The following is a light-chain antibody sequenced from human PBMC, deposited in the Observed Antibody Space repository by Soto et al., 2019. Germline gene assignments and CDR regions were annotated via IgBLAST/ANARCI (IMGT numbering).Light chain of an antibody. J-gene: IGKJ1*01. Sequence: DIQMTQSPSPLSASVGDRVTITCLASQSISSWLAWYQQKPGKAPKLLIYKASSLESGVPSRFSGSGSGTECTLTISSLQPDDFATYYCQQYNAYSPTLGQGTKVDIK. V-gene: IGKV1-5*03. CDR1: QSISSW. CDR3: QQYNAYSPT. CDR2: KAS.